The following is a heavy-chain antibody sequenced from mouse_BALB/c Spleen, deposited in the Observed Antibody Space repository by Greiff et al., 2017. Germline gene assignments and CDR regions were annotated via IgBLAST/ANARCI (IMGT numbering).Heavy chain of an antibody. Sequence: VQLKQSGPGLVKPSQSLSLTCTVTGYSITSAYAWNWIRQFPGNKLEWMGYISYSGSTSYNPSLKSRISITRDTSKNQFFLQLNSVTTEDTATYYCARDSGRGYGSSSFDYWGQGTTLTVSS. CDR1: GYSITSAYA. D-gene: IGHD1-1*01. CDR3: ARDSGRGYGSSSFDY. V-gene: IGHV3-2*02. CDR2: ISYSGST. J-gene: IGHJ2*01.